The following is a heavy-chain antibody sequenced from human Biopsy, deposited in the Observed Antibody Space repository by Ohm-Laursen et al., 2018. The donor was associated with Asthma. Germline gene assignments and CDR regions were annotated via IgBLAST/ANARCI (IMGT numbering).Heavy chain of an antibody. CDR3: ARHWDWGSFFDY. CDR1: GGSMSSSSYY. CDR2: IPYTGSA. D-gene: IGHD7-27*01. V-gene: IGHV4-39*01. Sequence: SETLSLTCTVSGGSMSSSSYYWGWIRQPPGKGLEWMGSIPYTGSAYHNPSLKSWVTISVDTSKNLFSLKLSSVTAADTAVYYCARHWDWGSFFDYWGQGTPVTVSS. J-gene: IGHJ4*02.